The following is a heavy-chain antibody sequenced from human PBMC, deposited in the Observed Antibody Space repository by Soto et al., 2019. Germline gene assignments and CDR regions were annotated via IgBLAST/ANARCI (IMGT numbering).Heavy chain of an antibody. D-gene: IGHD6-13*01. Sequence: ASVKVSCKVSGYTLTELSMHWVRQAPGKGLEWMGGFDPEDGETICAQKFQGRVTMTEDTSTDTAYMELSSLRSEDTAVYYCATSSSSWYEYYFDYWGQGTLVTVSS. CDR2: FDPEDGET. CDR3: ATSSSSWYEYYFDY. J-gene: IGHJ4*02. V-gene: IGHV1-24*01. CDR1: GYTLTELS.